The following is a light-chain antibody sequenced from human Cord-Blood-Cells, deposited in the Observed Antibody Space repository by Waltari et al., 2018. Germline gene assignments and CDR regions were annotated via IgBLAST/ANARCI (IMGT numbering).Light chain of an antibody. CDR1: NIESKS. CDR2: DDR. V-gene: IGLV3-21*02. Sequence: SYVLTQPPSVSVAPGQTARIAYGGSNIESKSVHWYQQKPGKAPVLVVYDDRDRPSGIPERFPGCKSGNASNPSISSVEAGDEADYCIEVWDRCSDHYVDGTGTKVSVL. J-gene: IGLJ1*01. CDR3: EVWDRCSDHYV.